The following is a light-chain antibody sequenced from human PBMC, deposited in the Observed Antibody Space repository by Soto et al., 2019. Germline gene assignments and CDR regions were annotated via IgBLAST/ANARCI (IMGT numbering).Light chain of an antibody. Sequence: DIQMTQSPSSLSASLGDRVTITCRASQAISNYLAWYQQKPGKVPKLLIYAASTLQSGVPSRFSGSGSGTDFTLTISSLQPEDVATYYCQKYNIAPWTFGQGTKVDIK. CDR1: QAISNY. J-gene: IGKJ1*01. CDR3: QKYNIAPWT. CDR2: AAS. V-gene: IGKV1-27*01.